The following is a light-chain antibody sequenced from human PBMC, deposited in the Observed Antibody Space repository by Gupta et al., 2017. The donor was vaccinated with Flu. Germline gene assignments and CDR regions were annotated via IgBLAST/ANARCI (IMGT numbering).Light chain of an antibody. J-gene: IGLJ3*02. CDR1: SSNIGSNN. Sequence: RVTISCSGSSSNIGSNNLNWYQQLPATAPNLLIYSNNQRPSGVPARFSGSKSGTSASLAISGLQSEDEADYYCAAWDDSRNGPVFGGGTKLTVL. CDR2: SNN. V-gene: IGLV1-44*01. CDR3: AAWDDSRNGPV.